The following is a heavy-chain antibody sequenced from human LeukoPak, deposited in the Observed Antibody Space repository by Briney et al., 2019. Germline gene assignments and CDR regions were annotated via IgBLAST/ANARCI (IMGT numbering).Heavy chain of an antibody. CDR3: ARDCSSANCTPTDYYGIEV. J-gene: IGHJ6*02. Sequence: GGSLRLSCVASGFTFNTYWMTWVRPAPGKGLEWVSMIKQDGSDKYYVDSVKGRFTISRDNAKNSLYLQMNSLRVEDTAIYYCARDCSSANCTPTDYYGIEVWGQGTTVTVSS. CDR1: GFTFNTYW. D-gene: IGHD1-1*01. CDR2: IKQDGSDK. V-gene: IGHV3-7*01.